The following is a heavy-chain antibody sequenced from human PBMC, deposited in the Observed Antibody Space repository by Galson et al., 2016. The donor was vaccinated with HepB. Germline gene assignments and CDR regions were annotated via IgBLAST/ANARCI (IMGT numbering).Heavy chain of an antibody. V-gene: IGHV3-30*02. J-gene: IGHJ4*02. D-gene: IGHD4-23*01. CDR3: AKDSGAADYGGKSLDS. Sequence: GRFTISRDNSNNILYLQMNTLKAEDTALYYCAKDSGAADYGGKSLDSWGQGTLVTVSS.